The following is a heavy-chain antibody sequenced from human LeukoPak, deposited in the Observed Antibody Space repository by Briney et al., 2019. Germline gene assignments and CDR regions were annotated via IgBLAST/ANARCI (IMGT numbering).Heavy chain of an antibody. Sequence: SVKVSCKASGSTFSSYAISWVRQAPGQGLEWMGRIIPILGIANYAQKFQGRVTITADKSTSTAYMELSSLRSEDTAVYYCARGEGLTAMALDYWGQGTLVTVSS. CDR1: GSTFSSYA. CDR3: ARGEGLTAMALDY. D-gene: IGHD5-18*01. J-gene: IGHJ4*02. CDR2: IIPILGIA. V-gene: IGHV1-69*04.